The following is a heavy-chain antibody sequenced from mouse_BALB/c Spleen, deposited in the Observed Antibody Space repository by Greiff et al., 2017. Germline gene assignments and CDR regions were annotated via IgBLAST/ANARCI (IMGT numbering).Heavy chain of an antibody. CDR1: GFTFSSYG. V-gene: IGHV5-6*01. CDR3: ARHGEVRRAMGY. Sequence: EVQVVESGGDLVKPGGSLKLSCAASGFTFSSYGMSWVRQTPDKRLEWVATISSGGSYTYYPDSVKGRFTISRDNAKNTLYLQMSSLKSEDTAMYYCARHGEVRRAMGYWGQGTSVTVSS. D-gene: IGHD2-14*01. CDR2: ISSGGSYT. J-gene: IGHJ4*01.